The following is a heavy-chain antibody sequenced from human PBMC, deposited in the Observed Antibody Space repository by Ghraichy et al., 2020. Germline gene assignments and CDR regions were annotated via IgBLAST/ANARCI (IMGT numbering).Heavy chain of an antibody. J-gene: IGHJ6*02. Sequence: GESLNISCAASGFTFSSYGMHWVRQAPGKGLEWVAVISYDGSNKYYADSVKGRFTISRDNSKNTLYLQMNSLRAEDTAVYYCAKGHGYSSSSPPPGMDVWGQGTTVTVSS. CDR1: GFTFSSYG. CDR3: AKGHGYSSSSPPPGMDV. CDR2: ISYDGSNK. D-gene: IGHD6-6*01. V-gene: IGHV3-30*18.